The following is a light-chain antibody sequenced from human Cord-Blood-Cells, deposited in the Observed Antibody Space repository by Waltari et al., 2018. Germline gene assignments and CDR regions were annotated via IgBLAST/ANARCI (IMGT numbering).Light chain of an antibody. CDR3: QQRSNWPPWT. CDR2: DAS. J-gene: IGKJ1*01. V-gene: IGKV3-11*01. Sequence: EIVLTQSPATLSLSPGERATLSCRASQSVSSDLAWYQQKPGQAPRLLIDDASNRATGIPARFSGSGSGTDFALTISSLEPEDFAVYYCQQRSNWPPWTFGQGTKVEIK. CDR1: QSVSSD.